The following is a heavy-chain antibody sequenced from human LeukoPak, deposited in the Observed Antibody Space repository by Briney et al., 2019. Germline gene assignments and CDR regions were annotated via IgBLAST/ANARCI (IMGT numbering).Heavy chain of an antibody. J-gene: IGHJ2*01. D-gene: IGHD6-19*01. CDR1: GGSISSSNW. V-gene: IGHV4-4*02. Sequence: SETLSLTCAVSGGSISSSNWWSWVRQPPGEGLQWIGEIYHSESTNYNPSLKSRVTISVDKSKNQFSLKLSSVTAADTAVYYCARVYSSGWYARYFDLWGRGTPVTVSS. CDR3: ARVYSSGWYARYFDL. CDR2: IYHSEST.